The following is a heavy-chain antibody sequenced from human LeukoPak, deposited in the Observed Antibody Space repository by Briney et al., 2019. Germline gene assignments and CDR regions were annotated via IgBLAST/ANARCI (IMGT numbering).Heavy chain of an antibody. D-gene: IGHD3-10*01. V-gene: IGHV4-39*01. J-gene: IGHJ4*02. Sequence: PSETLSLTCTVSGASISGSPYYWGWIRQSPGKGLEWIGSFYDGGSIYYNPSLESRVIVSVDTSKNQFSLNMSSVTAADTAMYYCGRSYRVYGHFPFDYWGQGILVTVSS. CDR1: GASISGSPYY. CDR2: FYDGGSI. CDR3: GRSYRVYGHFPFDY.